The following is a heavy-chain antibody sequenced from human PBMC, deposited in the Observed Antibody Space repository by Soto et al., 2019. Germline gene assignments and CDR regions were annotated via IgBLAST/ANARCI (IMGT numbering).Heavy chain of an antibody. CDR1: GGTFSSYA. CDR2: IIPIFGTA. D-gene: IGHD3-22*01. J-gene: IGHJ3*02. V-gene: IGHV1-69*13. CDR3: ARDHYYDSSGSIYYAFDI. Sequence: GASVKVSCKASGGTFSSYAISWVRQAPGQGLEWMGGIIPIFGTANYAQKFQGRVTITADESTSTAYMELRSLRSEDTAVYYCARDHYYDSSGSIYYAFDIWGQGTMVTVSS.